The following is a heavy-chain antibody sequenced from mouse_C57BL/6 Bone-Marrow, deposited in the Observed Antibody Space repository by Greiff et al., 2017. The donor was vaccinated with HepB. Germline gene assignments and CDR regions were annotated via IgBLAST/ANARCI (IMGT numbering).Heavy chain of an antibody. CDR3: TKDSNYSYYYAMDY. Sequence: EVQLQQSGAELVRPGASVKLSCTASGFNIKDDYMHWVKQRPEQGLAWVGWIDPENGDTEYASKFQGKATITADTSSNTANLQLGSLTSEDTAVYYCTKDSNYSYYYAMDYWGQGTSVTVSS. D-gene: IGHD2-5*01. J-gene: IGHJ4*01. CDR2: IDPENGDT. V-gene: IGHV14-4*01. CDR1: GFNIKDDY.